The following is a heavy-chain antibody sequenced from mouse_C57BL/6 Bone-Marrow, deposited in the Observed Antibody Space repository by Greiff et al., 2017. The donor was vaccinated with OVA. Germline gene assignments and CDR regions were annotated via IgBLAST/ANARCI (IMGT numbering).Heavy chain of an antibody. CDR2: IYPSDSYT. CDR3: AREATFYYAMDY. V-gene: IGHV1-69*01. CDR1: GYTFTSYW. Sequence: VQLQQPGAELVMPGASVKLSCKASGYTFTSYWMHWVKQRPGQGLEWIGEIYPSDSYTNYNQKFKGKSTLTVDKSSSTASMQLRSLPSEDSAVYYCAREATFYYAMDYWGQGTSVTVSS. D-gene: IGHD3-2*02. J-gene: IGHJ4*01.